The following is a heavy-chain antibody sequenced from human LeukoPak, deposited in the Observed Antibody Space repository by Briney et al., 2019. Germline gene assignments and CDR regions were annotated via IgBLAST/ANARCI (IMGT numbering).Heavy chain of an antibody. CDR1: GGSISSYY. CDR2: IYYSGST. J-gene: IGHJ4*02. Sequence: SETLSLTCTVSGGSISSYYWSWIRQPPGKGLEWIGYIYYSGSTNYNPSLKSRVTISVDTSKNQFSLKLSSVTAADTAVYYCARLPLWYDSSGTGTFFDYWGQGTLVTVSS. CDR3: ARLPLWYDSSGTGTFFDY. D-gene: IGHD3-22*01. V-gene: IGHV4-59*01.